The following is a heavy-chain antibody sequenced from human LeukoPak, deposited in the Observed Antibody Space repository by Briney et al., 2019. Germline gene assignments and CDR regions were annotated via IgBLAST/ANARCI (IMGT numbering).Heavy chain of an antibody. CDR2: IHHSGRT. V-gene: IGHV4-34*01. Sequence: SETLSLTCAVYGGSFTTYYWTWIRQPPGKGLEWIGEIHHSGRTNYKPSLRSRVNISLDTSKNQFSLNLNSVTAADPAVYYCAKGPSSGLVYYWGQGNLVTVSS. CDR1: GGSFTTYY. D-gene: IGHD3-22*01. CDR3: AKGPSSGLVYY. J-gene: IGHJ4*02.